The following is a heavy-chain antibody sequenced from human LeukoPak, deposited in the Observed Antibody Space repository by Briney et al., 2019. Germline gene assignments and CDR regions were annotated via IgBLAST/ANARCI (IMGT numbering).Heavy chain of an antibody. CDR2: ISSSSSYI. CDR3: ARDTAYDDFPFDY. Sequence: PGGSLRLSCAASGFTFSSYSMTWVRQAPGKGLEWVSSISSSSSYIYYADSVKGRFTISRDNAKNSLYLQMNSLRAEDTAVYYCARDTAYDDFPFDYWGQGTLVTVSS. CDR1: GFTFSSYS. V-gene: IGHV3-21*01. D-gene: IGHD3/OR15-3a*01. J-gene: IGHJ4*02.